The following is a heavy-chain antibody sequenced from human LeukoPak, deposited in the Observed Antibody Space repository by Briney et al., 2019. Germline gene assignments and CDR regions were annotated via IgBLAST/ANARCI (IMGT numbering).Heavy chain of an antibody. CDR1: GGSFGGYY. J-gene: IGHJ6*02. CDR3: ARVSDSYYYYYYGMDV. D-gene: IGHD2-21*01. Sequence: SETLSLTCAVYGGSFGGYYWSWIRQPPGKGLEWIGEINHSGSTNYNPSLKSRVTISVDTSKNQFSLKLSSVTAADTAVYYCARVSDSYYYYYYGMDVWGQGTTVTVSS. CDR2: INHSGST. V-gene: IGHV4-34*01.